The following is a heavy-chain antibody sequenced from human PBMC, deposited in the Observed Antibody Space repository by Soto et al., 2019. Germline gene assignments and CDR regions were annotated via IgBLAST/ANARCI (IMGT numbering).Heavy chain of an antibody. CDR2: IYYSGST. Sequence: SSETQSLTYTVSDGNIRGGGYYWSRIHQHPGKGLEWIGYIYYSGSTYYNPSLKSRVTISVDTSKNQFSLKLSSVTAADTAVYYCARALRAGPPFDPWGQGTLVTVSS. CDR1: DGNIRGGGYY. J-gene: IGHJ5*02. CDR3: ARALRAGPPFDP. D-gene: IGHD5-12*01. V-gene: IGHV4-31*03.